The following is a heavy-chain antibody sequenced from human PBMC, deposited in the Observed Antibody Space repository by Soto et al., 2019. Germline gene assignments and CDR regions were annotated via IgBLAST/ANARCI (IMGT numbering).Heavy chain of an antibody. CDR2: ISYDGSNK. J-gene: IGHJ4*02. V-gene: IGHV3-30*18. CDR3: AKVPRFGYYLDYYFDY. Sequence: QVQLVESGGGVVQPGRSLRLSCAASGFTFSSYGMHWVRQAPGKGLEWVALISYDGSNKYYADSVKGRFTISRDNSKNTLYLQMNSLRADDTAVYYCAKVPRFGYYLDYYFDYWGQGTLVTVSS. CDR1: GFTFSSYG. D-gene: IGHD3-22*01.